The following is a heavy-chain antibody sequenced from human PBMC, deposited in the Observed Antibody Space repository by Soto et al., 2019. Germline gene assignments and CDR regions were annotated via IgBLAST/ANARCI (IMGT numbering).Heavy chain of an antibody. Sequence: ASVKVSCKASGYTFTGYYMHWVRQAPGQGLEWMGWINPNSGGTNYAQKFQGWVTMTRDTSISTAYMELSRLRSDDTAVYYCARGLRFLDLVHYYYYGMDVWGQGTTVTVSS. CDR3: ARGLRFLDLVHYYYYGMDV. CDR1: GYTFTGYY. J-gene: IGHJ6*02. V-gene: IGHV1-2*04. CDR2: INPNSGGT. D-gene: IGHD3-3*01.